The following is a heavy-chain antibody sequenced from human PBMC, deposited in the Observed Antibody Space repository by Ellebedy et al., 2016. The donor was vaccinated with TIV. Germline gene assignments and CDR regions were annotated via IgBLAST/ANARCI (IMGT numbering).Heavy chain of an antibody. Sequence: GESLKISCAASGLTFSSHAMSWVRQAPGKGLEWVSSITDSGGNTYYADSVKGRFTISRDNSKNTLDLQMNSLRAEATAVYYCARDPVGVGPAFDIWGQGTMVTVSS. V-gene: IGHV3-23*01. CDR3: ARDPVGVGPAFDI. D-gene: IGHD4-23*01. CDR2: ITDSGGNT. CDR1: GLTFSSHA. J-gene: IGHJ3*02.